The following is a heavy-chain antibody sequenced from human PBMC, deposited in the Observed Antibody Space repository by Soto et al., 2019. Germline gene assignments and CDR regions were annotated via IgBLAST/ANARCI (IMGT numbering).Heavy chain of an antibody. CDR2: ISGSGGST. Sequence: RGSLRRSCAASGCTFSSYAMSWVRQAPGKGLEWVSAISGSGGSTYYADSVKGRFTISRDNSKNTLYLQMNSLRAENTAVYYCAKTKYQLLSSHWGQGTLVTVSS. V-gene: IGHV3-23*01. CDR1: GCTFSSYA. CDR3: AKTKYQLLSSH. D-gene: IGHD2-2*01. J-gene: IGHJ4*02.